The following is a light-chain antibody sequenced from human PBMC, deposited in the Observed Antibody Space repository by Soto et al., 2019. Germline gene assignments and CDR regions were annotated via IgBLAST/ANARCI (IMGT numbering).Light chain of an antibody. Sequence: EIVLTQSPGTLSLSPGERATLSCRASQSVSSNYLAWYQQKPGQAPRLLIYAASTRATGIPDRFSGSGSGIDFTLTISRLDPEDLAVYYCQQYGSSLPSTFGQGTKVEIK. CDR3: QQYGSSLPST. J-gene: IGKJ1*01. CDR1: QSVSSNY. CDR2: AAS. V-gene: IGKV3-20*01.